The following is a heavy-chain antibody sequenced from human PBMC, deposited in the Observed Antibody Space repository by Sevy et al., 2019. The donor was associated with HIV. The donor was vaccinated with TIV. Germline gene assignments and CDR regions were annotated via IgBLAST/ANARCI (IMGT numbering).Heavy chain of an antibody. CDR3: AKDEKGFSGAAGVGPDY. J-gene: IGHJ4*02. Sequence: GGSLRLSCAASGFTFSSYAMSWVRQAPGKGLEWVSAISGSGGSTYYADSVKGRFTISRDNSKNTLYLQMNSLRAEDTVVYYCAKDEKGFSGAAGVGPDYWGQGTLVTVSS. V-gene: IGHV3-23*01. D-gene: IGHD6-19*01. CDR1: GFTFSSYA. CDR2: ISGSGGST.